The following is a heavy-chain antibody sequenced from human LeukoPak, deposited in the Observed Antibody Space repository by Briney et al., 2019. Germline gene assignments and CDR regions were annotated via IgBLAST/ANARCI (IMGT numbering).Heavy chain of an antibody. V-gene: IGHV3-23*01. CDR3: AKAYTLHDAFDI. CDR1: GFTFSTYA. J-gene: IGHJ3*02. Sequence: GGSLRLSCAASGFTFSTYAMSWVRQAPGKGLEWVSVISGGGGSIYYADSVKGRFTISRDNSKNTLYLQMNSLRAEDTAVYYCAKAYTLHDAFDIWGQGTMVTVSS. D-gene: IGHD2-2*02. CDR2: ISGGGGSI.